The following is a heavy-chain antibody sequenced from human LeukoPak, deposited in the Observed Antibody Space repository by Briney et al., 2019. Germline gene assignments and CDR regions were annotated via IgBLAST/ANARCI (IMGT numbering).Heavy chain of an antibody. D-gene: IGHD2-15*01. J-gene: IGHJ4*02. CDR1: GGTFSSYA. CDR2: IIPILGIA. CDR3: ARDNCSGGSCFDY. V-gene: IGHV1-69*04. Sequence: SVKVSCKASGGTFSSYAISWVRQAPGQGLEWMGRIIPILGIANYAQKFQGRVTITANKSTSTAYMELSSLRSEDTAVYYCARDNCSGGSCFDYWGQGTLVTVSS.